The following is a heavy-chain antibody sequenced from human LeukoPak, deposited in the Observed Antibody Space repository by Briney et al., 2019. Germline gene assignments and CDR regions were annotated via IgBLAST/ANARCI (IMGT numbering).Heavy chain of an antibody. V-gene: IGHV4-59*01. CDR3: ARGNYGSGSHVDY. CDR2: IYYSGST. Sequence: SETLSLTCTVSGGSISSYYWSWIRQPPGKGLEWIGYIYYSGSTNYNPSLKSRVTISVDTSKNQFSLKLSSVTAADTAVYYCARGNYGSGSHVDYWGQGTLVTVSS. J-gene: IGHJ4*02. D-gene: IGHD3-10*01. CDR1: GGSISSYY.